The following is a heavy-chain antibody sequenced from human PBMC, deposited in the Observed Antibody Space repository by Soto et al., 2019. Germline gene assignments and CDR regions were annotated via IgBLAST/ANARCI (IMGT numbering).Heavy chain of an antibody. D-gene: IGHD2-2*01. CDR1: GYTFTSYT. J-gene: IGHJ3*01. CDR3: ARVGSTSDAFDV. CDR2: INAGNGNT. Sequence: GASVKVSCKASGYTFTSYTIHWVRQAPGQRLEWMVWINAGNGNTKYSQKFQARVTITRDTSASTTYMELTSLRSEDTAIYYCARVGSTSDAFDVWGQGTLVTVSS. V-gene: IGHV1-3*01.